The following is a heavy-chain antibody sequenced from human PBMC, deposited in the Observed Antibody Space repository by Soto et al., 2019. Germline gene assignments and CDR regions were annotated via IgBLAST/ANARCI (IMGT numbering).Heavy chain of an antibody. J-gene: IGHJ4*02. CDR2: INAGNGNT. V-gene: IGHV1-3*01. D-gene: IGHD3-16*02. CDR3: ARDFMITFGGVIAPYYFDY. CDR1: GYTFTSYG. Sequence: ASVKVSCKASGYTFTSYGISWVRQAPGQGLEWMGWINAGNGNTKYSQKFQGRVTITRDTSASTAYMELSSLRSEDTAVYYCARDFMITFGGVIAPYYFDYWGQGTLVTVSS.